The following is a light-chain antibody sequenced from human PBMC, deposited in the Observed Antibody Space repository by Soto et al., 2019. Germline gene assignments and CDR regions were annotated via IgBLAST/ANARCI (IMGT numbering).Light chain of an antibody. V-gene: IGKV3-20*01. Sequence: EIVLTQSPGTLSLSPGERATLSCRASQSVSSSYLAWYQQKPGQAPRLLIYGSSSRTTGIPDRFSGSGSGTDVTIPISRLEPEDFAVYYCHQYGSSPPITFGPGTKVDIK. J-gene: IGKJ3*01. CDR3: HQYGSSPPIT. CDR1: QSVSSSY. CDR2: GSS.